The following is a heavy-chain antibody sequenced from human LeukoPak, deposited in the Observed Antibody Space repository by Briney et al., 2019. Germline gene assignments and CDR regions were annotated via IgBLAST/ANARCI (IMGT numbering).Heavy chain of an antibody. V-gene: IGHV3-49*04. D-gene: IGHD3-10*01. CDR2: IRNKVYGGTI. CDR3: LIYYGSGSLSGY. CDR1: GFNFGDYA. J-gene: IGHJ4*02. Sequence: GGSLRLSCTDSGFNFGDYAMGWVRQAPGKGLEWVGFIRNKVYGGTIEYAAAVKGRFTISRDDSKSIAFLQMDSLKTEDTAVYYCLIYYGSGSLSGYWGQGTLVTVSS.